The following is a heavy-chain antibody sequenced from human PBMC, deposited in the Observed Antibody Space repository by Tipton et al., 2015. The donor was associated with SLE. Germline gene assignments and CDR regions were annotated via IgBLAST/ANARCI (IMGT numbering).Heavy chain of an antibody. D-gene: IGHD3-10*01. Sequence: TLSLTCAVYGGSFSGYYWSWIRQPPGKGLEWIGEINHSGSTNYNPSLKSRVTISVDTSKNQFSLKLSSVTAADTAVYYCARAYVLLNAFDIWGQGTMVTVSS. CDR2: INHSGST. J-gene: IGHJ3*02. CDR1: GGSFSGYY. V-gene: IGHV4-34*01. CDR3: ARAYVLLNAFDI.